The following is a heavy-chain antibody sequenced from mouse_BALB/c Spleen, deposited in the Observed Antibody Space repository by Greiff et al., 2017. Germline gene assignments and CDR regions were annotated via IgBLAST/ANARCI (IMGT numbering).Heavy chain of an antibody. D-gene: IGHD1-2*01. V-gene: IGHV14-3*02. CDR2: IDPANGNT. CDR1: GFNIKDTY. J-gene: IGHJ1*01. CDR3: ARSSLLRPHWYFDV. Sequence: VHVKQSGAELVKPGASVKLSCTASGFNIKDTYMHWVKQRPEQGLEWIGRIDPANGNTKYDPKFQGKATITADTSSNTAYLQLSSLTSEDTAVYYCARSSLLRPHWYFDVWGAGTTVTVSS.